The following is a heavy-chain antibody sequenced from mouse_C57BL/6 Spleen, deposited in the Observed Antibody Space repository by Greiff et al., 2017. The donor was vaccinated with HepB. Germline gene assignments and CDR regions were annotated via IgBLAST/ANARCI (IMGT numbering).Heavy chain of an antibody. CDR3: ARGGTGRSFAY. Sequence: VKLMESGAELMKPGASVKLSCKATGYTFTGYWIEWVKQRPGHGLEWIGEIFPGSGSTYYNEKFKGKATFTADTSSNTAYMQLSSLTTEDSAIYYCARGGTGRSFAYWGQGTLVTVSA. CDR2: IFPGSGST. D-gene: IGHD4-1*01. J-gene: IGHJ3*01. CDR1: GYTFTGYW. V-gene: IGHV1-9*01.